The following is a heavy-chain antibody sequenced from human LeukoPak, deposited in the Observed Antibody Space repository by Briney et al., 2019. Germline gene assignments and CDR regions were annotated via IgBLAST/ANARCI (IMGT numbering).Heavy chain of an antibody. CDR1: GGSTSSGNW. J-gene: IGHJ3*02. Sequence: PSETLSLTCAVSGGSTSSGNWWNWARQPPGKGLEWIGEIHQSGSTNYNPSLKSRVSISVDKSNNQFSLKLSSVTAADTAVYYCARAPVVVVGKVGAFDIWGQGTMVTVSS. V-gene: IGHV4-4*02. CDR3: ARAPVVVVGKVGAFDI. CDR2: IHQSGST. D-gene: IGHD3-22*01.